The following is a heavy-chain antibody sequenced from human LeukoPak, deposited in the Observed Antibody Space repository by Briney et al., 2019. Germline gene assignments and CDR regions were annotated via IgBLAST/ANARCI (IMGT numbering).Heavy chain of an antibody. V-gene: IGHV4-34*01. CDR2: INHSGST. CDR3: VRSGGYCGTTTCHVEYFDL. Sequence: SETLSLTCAVYGGSFSGYYWSWIRQPPGKGLEWIGEINHSGSTNYNPSLKSRVTISVDTSKNQFSLKLSSVTAADTAVYYCVRSGGYCGTTTCHVEYFDLWGRGTLVTVSS. D-gene: IGHD2-2*01. CDR1: GGSFSGYY. J-gene: IGHJ2*01.